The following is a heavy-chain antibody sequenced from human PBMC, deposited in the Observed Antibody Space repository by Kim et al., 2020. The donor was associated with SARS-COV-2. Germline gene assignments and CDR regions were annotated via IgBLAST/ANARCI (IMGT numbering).Heavy chain of an antibody. CDR1: GFTFSSYG. J-gene: IGHJ6*02. V-gene: IGHV3-33*01. CDR3: ARDGSEGYRAGMDV. Sequence: GGSLRLSCAASGFTFSSYGMHWVRQAPGKGLEWVAVIWYDGSNKYYADSVKGRFTISRDNSKNTLYLQMNSLRAEDTAVYYCARDGSEGYRAGMDVWGQGTTVTVSS. D-gene: IGHD6-13*01. CDR2: IWYDGSNK.